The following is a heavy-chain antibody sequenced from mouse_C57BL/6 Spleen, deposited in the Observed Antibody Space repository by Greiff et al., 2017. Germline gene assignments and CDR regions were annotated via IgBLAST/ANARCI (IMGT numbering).Heavy chain of an antibody. CDR1: GYTFTSYW. V-gene: IGHV1-55*01. J-gene: IGHJ2*01. CDR3: ARGVFITTVVNYFDY. Sequence: QVQLQQPGAELVKPGASVKMSCKASGYTFTSYWITWVKQRPGQGLEWIGDIYPGSGSTNYNEKFKSKATLTVDTSSSTAYMQLSSLTSEDSAVYYCARGVFITTVVNYFDYWGQGTTRTVSS. D-gene: IGHD1-1*01. CDR2: IYPGSGST.